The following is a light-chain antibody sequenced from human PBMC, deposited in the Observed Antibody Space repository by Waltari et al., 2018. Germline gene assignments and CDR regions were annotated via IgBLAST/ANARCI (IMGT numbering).Light chain of an antibody. CDR2: GNN. V-gene: IGLV1-40*01. Sequence: QSALTPPPSVSGAPGQRVTISCTGSGSNIGAGYAVPWYQPVPGTVPKLLLSGNNNRPSGVPDRFSASKTGTSASLAITGLQAEDEADYYCQSYDRSLSVVFGGGTKLTVL. J-gene: IGLJ2*01. CDR3: QSYDRSLSVV. CDR1: GSNIGAGYA.